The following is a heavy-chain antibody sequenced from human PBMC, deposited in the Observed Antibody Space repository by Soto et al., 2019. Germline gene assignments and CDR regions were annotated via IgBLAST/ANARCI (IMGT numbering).Heavy chain of an antibody. J-gene: IGHJ6*03. V-gene: IGHV3-48*01. CDR3: GRGRKDYYYFLIGYYPVNYYYNRAV. CDR1: GFTFSSYS. D-gene: IGHD3-3*01. Sequence: GGSLRLSCAASGFTFSSYSMNWVRQAPGKGLEWVSYISSSSSTIYYADSVKGRFTISRDNAKNSLYLQMNSLRAEDTAVYYWGRGRKDYYYFLIGYYPVNYYYNRAVGGKGTPVPVP. CDR2: ISSSSSTI.